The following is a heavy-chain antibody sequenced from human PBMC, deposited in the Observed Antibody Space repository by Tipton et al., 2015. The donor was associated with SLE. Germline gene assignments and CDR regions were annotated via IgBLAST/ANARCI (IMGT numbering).Heavy chain of an antibody. Sequence: TLSLTCTVSGGSISSYYWSWIRQPPGKGLEWIGYIYYSGSTNYNPSLKSRVTISVDTSKNQFSLKLSSVTAADTAVYYCASPQRGSGWYRYWGQGTLVTVSS. V-gene: IGHV4-59*01. D-gene: IGHD6-19*01. CDR2: IYYSGST. CDR1: GGSISSYY. J-gene: IGHJ4*02. CDR3: ASPQRGSGWYRY.